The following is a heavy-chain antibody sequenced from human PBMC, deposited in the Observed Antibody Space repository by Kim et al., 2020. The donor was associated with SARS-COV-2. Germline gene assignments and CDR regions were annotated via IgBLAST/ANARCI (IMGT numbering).Heavy chain of an antibody. CDR3: ARGQN. V-gene: IGHV3-7*03. J-gene: IGHJ4*02. CDR1: GFIFSDNW. CDR2: IKPDGSEK. Sequence: GGSLRLSCAASGFIFSDNWMSWVRQASGKGLQWVANIKPDGSEKYYVDSVKGRFTISRDNAKNSLYLQMNSLRAEDTAVYYCARGQNWGQGTLVTVSS.